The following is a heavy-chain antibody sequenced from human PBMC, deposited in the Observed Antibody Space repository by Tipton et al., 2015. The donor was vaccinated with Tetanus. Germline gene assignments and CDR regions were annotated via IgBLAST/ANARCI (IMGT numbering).Heavy chain of an antibody. Sequence: SLRLSCAASGFTFGSYAMNWVRQAPGKGLEWISYIGSSSQTIYYADSVKGRFTIPRDNAKSSLYLHMDSLRADDTAVYYCVRDRYGDNYYVPSHWFDPWGHGTLVTVSS. CDR2: IGSSSQTI. V-gene: IGHV3-48*01. CDR3: VRDRYGDNYYVPSHWFDP. J-gene: IGHJ5*02. D-gene: IGHD3-10*02. CDR1: GFTFGSYA.